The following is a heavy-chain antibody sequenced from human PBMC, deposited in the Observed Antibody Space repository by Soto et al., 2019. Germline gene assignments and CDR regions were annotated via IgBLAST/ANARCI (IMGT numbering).Heavy chain of an antibody. D-gene: IGHD3-9*01. CDR2: INAGNGNT. Sequence: ASVKVSCKASGYTFTSYAMHWVRQAPGQRLEWMGWINAGNGNTKYSQKFQGRVTITRDTSASTAYMELSSLRSEDTAVYYCARARLGYDILTGYYAPSYYYGMDVWGQGTTVTVSS. V-gene: IGHV1-3*01. J-gene: IGHJ6*02. CDR3: ARARLGYDILTGYYAPSYYYGMDV. CDR1: GYTFTSYA.